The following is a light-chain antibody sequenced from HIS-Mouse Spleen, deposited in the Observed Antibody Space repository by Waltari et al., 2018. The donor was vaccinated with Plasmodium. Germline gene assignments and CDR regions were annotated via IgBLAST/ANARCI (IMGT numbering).Light chain of an antibody. V-gene: IGLV2-14*01. Sequence: QSALTQPASVSGSPGQSITISCTGTSSDVGGYNYVPWYQQHPGKATKLMIYEVSNRPSGVSNRFSGSKSGNTASLTISGLQAEDEADYYCSSYTSSSTWVFGGGTKLTVL. CDR2: EVS. CDR3: SSYTSSSTWV. CDR1: SSDVGGYNY. J-gene: IGLJ3*02.